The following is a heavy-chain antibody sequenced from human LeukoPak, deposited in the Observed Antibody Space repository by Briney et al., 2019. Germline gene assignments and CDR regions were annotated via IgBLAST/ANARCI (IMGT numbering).Heavy chain of an antibody. D-gene: IGHD5-18*01. CDR3: ARDYWVATVYWGAFDI. J-gene: IGHJ3*02. CDR1: GFTFSSYE. V-gene: IGHV3-48*03. Sequence: GGSLRLSCAASGFTFSSYEMNWVRQAPGKGLEWVSYISSSGSTIYYADSVKGRFTISRDNAKNSLYLQMNSLRAEDTAVYYCARDYWVATVYWGAFDIWGQGTMVTVSS. CDR2: ISSSGSTI.